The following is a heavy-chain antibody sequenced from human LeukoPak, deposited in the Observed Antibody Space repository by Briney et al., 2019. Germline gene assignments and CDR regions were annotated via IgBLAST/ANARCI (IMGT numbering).Heavy chain of an antibody. D-gene: IGHD1-26*01. CDR1: GFTFSRYA. Sequence: PGGSLRLSCSASGFTFSRYAMHWVRQAPGKGLEYVSGINDNGGRTHYGDSVKGRFSISRDNSKNTLHLQMSTLRAEDTALYYCVKDVGGSYAFDYWGLGILVTVAS. V-gene: IGHV3-64D*09. CDR3: VKDVGGSYAFDY. CDR2: INDNGGRT. J-gene: IGHJ4*02.